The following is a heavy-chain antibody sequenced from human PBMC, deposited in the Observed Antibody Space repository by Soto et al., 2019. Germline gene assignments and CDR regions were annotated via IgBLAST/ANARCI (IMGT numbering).Heavy chain of an antibody. J-gene: IGHJ4*02. CDR2: ISYDGSNK. CDR3: ARWGGSATIPYFDY. D-gene: IGHD6-25*01. CDR1: GFTCSSYA. V-gene: IGHV3-30-3*01. Sequence: GSLRLSCAASGFTCSSYAMHWVRQAPGKGLEWVAVISYDGSNKYYADSVKGRFTISRDNSKNMLYLQMNSLRVDDTAVYYCARWGGSATIPYFDYWGQGTQVTVSS.